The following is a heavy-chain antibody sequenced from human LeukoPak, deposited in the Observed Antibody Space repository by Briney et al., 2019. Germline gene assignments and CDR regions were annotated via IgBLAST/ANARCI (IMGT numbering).Heavy chain of an antibody. CDR1: GFTFSSYA. V-gene: IGHV3-30-3*01. Sequence: GGSLRLSCAASGFTFSSYAMHWVRQAPGKGLEWVAVISYDGSNKYYADSAKGRFTISRDNSKNTLYLQMNSLRAEDTAVYYCARAAWDYYDSSGYYYDYWGQGTLVTVSS. CDR2: ISYDGSNK. J-gene: IGHJ4*02. D-gene: IGHD3-22*01. CDR3: ARAAWDYYDSSGYYYDY.